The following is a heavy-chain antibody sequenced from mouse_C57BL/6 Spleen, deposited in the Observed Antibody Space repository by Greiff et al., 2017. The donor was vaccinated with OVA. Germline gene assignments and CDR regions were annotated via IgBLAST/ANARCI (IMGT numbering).Heavy chain of an antibody. V-gene: IGHV1-61*01. J-gene: IGHJ3*01. CDR2: IYPSDSET. CDR3: ARREGLAWFAY. Sequence: QVQLQQPGAELVRPGSSVKLSCKASGYTFTSYWMAWVKQRPGQGLEWIGNIYPSDSETHYNQKFKDKATLTVDKSSSTAYMQLSSLTSEDSAVYYWARREGLAWFAYWGQGTLVTVSA. CDR1: GYTFTSYW.